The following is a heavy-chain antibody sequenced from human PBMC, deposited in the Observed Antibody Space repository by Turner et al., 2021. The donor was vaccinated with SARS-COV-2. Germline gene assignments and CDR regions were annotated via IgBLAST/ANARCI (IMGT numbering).Heavy chain of an antibody. J-gene: IGHJ4*02. CDR2: IWNDGSNK. D-gene: IGHD6-19*01. V-gene: IGHV3-33*01. CDR1: GFTFINHG. Sequence: QVQLVESGGGVVQPGRSLRLSCEASGFTFINHGMHWARQAPGKGLEWVTIIWNDGSNKYYTDSVRGRFTISRDNSKNTLYLQMNSLRAEDTAVYYCARGCGGSSGCFLIDYWGQGTLVAVSS. CDR3: ARGCGGSSGCFLIDY.